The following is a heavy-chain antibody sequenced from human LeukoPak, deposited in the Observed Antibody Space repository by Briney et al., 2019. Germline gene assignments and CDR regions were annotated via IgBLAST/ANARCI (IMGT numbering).Heavy chain of an antibody. D-gene: IGHD3-22*01. CDR1: GYTFTSFG. V-gene: IGHV1-18*01. Sequence: ASVKVSCKASGYTFTSFGISWVRQAPGQGLEWMGWISAYNGNTNYVQKFQGRVIMTTDTFTSTAYMELRSLRSDDTAVYYCARVSPNDSFDYWGQGTLVTVSS. CDR3: ARVSPNDSFDY. CDR2: ISAYNGNT. J-gene: IGHJ4*02.